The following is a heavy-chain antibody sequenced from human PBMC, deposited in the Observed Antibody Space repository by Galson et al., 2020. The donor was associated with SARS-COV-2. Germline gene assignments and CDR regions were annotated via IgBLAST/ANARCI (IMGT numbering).Heavy chain of an antibody. CDR3: AIAGWASPGLQINWFDP. J-gene: IGHJ5*02. D-gene: IGHD5-12*01. CDR1: GGTFSSYA. Sequence: SVKVSCKASGGTFSSYAISWVRQAPGQGLAWMGGIIPIFGTANYAQKFQGRVTITADESTSTAYMELSSLRSEDTAVYYCAIAGWASPGLQINWFDPWGQGTLVTVSS. CDR2: IIPIFGTA. V-gene: IGHV1-69*13.